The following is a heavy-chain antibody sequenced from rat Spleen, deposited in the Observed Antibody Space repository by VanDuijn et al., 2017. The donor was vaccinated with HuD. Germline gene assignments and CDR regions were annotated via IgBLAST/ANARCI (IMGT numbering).Heavy chain of an antibody. V-gene: IGHV2-13*01. CDR1: GFSLNNYG. D-gene: IGHD1-2*01. J-gene: IGHJ2*01. CDR3: ARAGIAAISTDGI. CDR2: IWGDGST. Sequence: QVQLKESGPGLVQPSQTLSLTCTVSGFSLNNYGVIWVRQPPGKGLEWMGVIWGDGSTKYNSALKSRLSIRRDTSKSQVYLKMNSVQTEDTATYYCARAGIAAISTDGIWGKGVIVTFSS.